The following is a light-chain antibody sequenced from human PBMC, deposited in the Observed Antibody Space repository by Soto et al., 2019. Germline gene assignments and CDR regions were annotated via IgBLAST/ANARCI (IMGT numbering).Light chain of an antibody. CDR2: GAS. CDR1: QSVSSN. V-gene: IGKV3-15*01. Sequence: EIVMTQSPATLSVSPGERSTLSCMASQSVSSNLAWYQQKPGQAPRLLIYGASTRATGIPARFSGSGSGTEFTLTISSLQSEDFAVYYCQQYNNWLGTFGQGTKV. CDR3: QQYNNWLGT. J-gene: IGKJ1*01.